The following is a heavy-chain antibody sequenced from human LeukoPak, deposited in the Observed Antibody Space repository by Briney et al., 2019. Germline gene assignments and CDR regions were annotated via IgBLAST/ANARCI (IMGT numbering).Heavy chain of an antibody. CDR3: ARQGVDFWSGYAATYHFDY. CDR2: IYHSGST. J-gene: IGHJ4*02. CDR1: GYSISSGYY. Sequence: SETLSLTCAVSGYSISSGYYWGWIRQPPGKGLEWIGSIYHSGSTCYNPSLKSRVTISVDTSKNQFSLNLSSVTAVDTAVYYCARQGVDFWSGYAATYHFDYWGQGTLVTVSS. D-gene: IGHD3-3*01. V-gene: IGHV4-38-2*01.